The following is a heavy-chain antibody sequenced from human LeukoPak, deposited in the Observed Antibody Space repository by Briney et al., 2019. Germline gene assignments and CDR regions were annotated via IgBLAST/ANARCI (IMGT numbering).Heavy chain of an antibody. Sequence: GGSLRLSCAASGFTFSSYWMHWVRQAPGKGLVWVSGIKSDGSSTNYADSVKGRFTISRDNAKNSLYLQMNSLRAEDTAVYYCARDLRTGGGKTYYYDSSGYYYHDYWGQGTLVTVSS. CDR1: GFTFSSYW. V-gene: IGHV3-74*01. CDR2: IKSDGSST. CDR3: ARDLRTGGGKTYYYDSSGYYYHDY. D-gene: IGHD3-22*01. J-gene: IGHJ4*02.